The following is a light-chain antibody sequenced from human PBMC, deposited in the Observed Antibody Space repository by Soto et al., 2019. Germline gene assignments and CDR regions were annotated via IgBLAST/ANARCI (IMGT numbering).Light chain of an antibody. CDR1: QDIASY. Sequence: DIQMTQSPSSLSASVGDRVTITCRASQDIASYLAWYQQKPGKAPKLLIYLASTLQGGVPSRFSGSGSGTDFTLTISSLQPEDFATYYCQYLNSFPLTFGGGTKVDIK. V-gene: IGKV1-9*01. CDR3: QYLNSFPLT. J-gene: IGKJ4*01. CDR2: LAS.